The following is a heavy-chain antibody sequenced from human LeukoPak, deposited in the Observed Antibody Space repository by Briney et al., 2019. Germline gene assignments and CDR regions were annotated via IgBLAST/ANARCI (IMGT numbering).Heavy chain of an antibody. J-gene: IGHJ4*02. Sequence: ASVKVSCKASGYTFTGYYMHWVRRAPGQGLEWMGWINPNSGGTNYAQEFQGRVTMTRDTSISTAYMELSRLRSDDTAVYYCARSGPLTTLLWFGELSYWGQGTLVTVSS. V-gene: IGHV1-2*02. D-gene: IGHD3-10*01. CDR3: ARSGPLTTLLWFGELSY. CDR2: INPNSGGT. CDR1: GYTFTGYY.